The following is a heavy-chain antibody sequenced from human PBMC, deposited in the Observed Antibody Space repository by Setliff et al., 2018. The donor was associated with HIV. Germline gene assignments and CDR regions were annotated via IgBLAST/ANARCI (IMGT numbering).Heavy chain of an antibody. V-gene: IGHV4-39*01. CDR2: MYYRGNT. CDR3: ARGDYRIIAAAGSGWFDP. CDR1: GGSISRSPHY. D-gene: IGHD6-13*01. Sequence: SETLSLTCTVSGGSISRSPHYWGWIRQPPGKGLEWIGSMYYRGNTHYNPSLKSRVSIDADTSNNQFSLKLKYVTAADTAVYYCARGDYRIIAAAGSGWFDPLGPGNPGHRLL. J-gene: IGHJ5*02.